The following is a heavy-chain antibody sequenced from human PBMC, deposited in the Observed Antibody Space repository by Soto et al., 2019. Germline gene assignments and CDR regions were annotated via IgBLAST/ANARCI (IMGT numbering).Heavy chain of an antibody. V-gene: IGHV1-46*03. CDR1: GYTFTSYY. Sequence: ASVKVSCKASGYTFTSYYMHWVRQAPGQGLEWMGIINPSGGSTSYAQKFQGRVTMTRDTSTSTVYMELSSLRSEDTAVYYCARGHRDDILTGAYYYYYMDVWGKGTTVTVSS. D-gene: IGHD3-9*01. J-gene: IGHJ6*03. CDR3: ARGHRDDILTGAYYYYYMDV. CDR2: INPSGGST.